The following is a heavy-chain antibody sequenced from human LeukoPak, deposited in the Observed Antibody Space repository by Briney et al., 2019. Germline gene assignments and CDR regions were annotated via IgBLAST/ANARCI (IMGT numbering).Heavy chain of an antibody. D-gene: IGHD1-26*01. Sequence: GGSLRLSCAASGFTFSDYSMHWVRQAPGMGLNWVAFIRYDGNNKYYADSVKGRFTISRDNSKNTVYLQMNSLRAEDTAVYYCAKDSKIVGATFRSYHYMDVWGKGTAVTVSS. V-gene: IGHV3-30*02. CDR2: IRYDGNNK. CDR3: AKDSKIVGATFRSYHYMDV. CDR1: GFTFSDYS. J-gene: IGHJ6*03.